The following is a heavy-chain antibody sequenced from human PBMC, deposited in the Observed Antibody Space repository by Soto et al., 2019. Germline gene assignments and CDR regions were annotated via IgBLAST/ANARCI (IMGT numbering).Heavy chain of an antibody. Sequence: ASETLSLTCTVSGGSISSSSYYWGWIRQPPGKGLEWIGSIYYSGSTYYNPSLKSRVTISVDTSKNQFSLKLSSVTAADTAVYYCARGWAAAGKMAEYFQYWGQGTLVTVSS. CDR1: GGSISSSSYY. CDR3: ARGWAAAGKMAEYFQY. CDR2: IYYSGST. D-gene: IGHD6-13*01. J-gene: IGHJ1*01. V-gene: IGHV4-39*01.